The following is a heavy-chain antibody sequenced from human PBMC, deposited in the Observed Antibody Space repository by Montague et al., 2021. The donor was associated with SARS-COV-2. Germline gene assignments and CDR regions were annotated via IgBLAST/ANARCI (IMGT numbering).Heavy chain of an antibody. CDR2: THYSGST. D-gene: IGHD3-9*01. J-gene: IGHJ4*02. CDR3: ARGRGFDWLGLDAYDFDY. V-gene: IGHV4-59*01. CDR1: GASMSSDY. Sequence: SETLSLTCTVSGASMSSDYWSWIRQPPGKGLEWIGCTHYSGSTDYNHSLKSRVTISVDTSRTQYSLRLTSMSAADTAVYYCARGRGFDWLGLDAYDFDYWGQGALVAVPS.